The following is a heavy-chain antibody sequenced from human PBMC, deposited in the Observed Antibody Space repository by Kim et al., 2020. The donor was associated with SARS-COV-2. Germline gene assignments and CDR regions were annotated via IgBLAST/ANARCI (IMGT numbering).Heavy chain of an antibody. CDR2: KT. D-gene: IGHD4-4*01. CDR3: ARDMNPTVYDY. J-gene: IGHJ4*02. Sequence: KTEYSQKVQGRVTITRDTSANTAYMELSSLTSEDTAVYYCARDMNPTVYDYWGQGTLVTVSS. V-gene: IGHV1-3*01.